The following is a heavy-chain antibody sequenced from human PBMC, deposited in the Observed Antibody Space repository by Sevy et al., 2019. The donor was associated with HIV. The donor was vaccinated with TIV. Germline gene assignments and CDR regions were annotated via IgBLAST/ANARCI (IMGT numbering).Heavy chain of an antibody. J-gene: IGHJ3*02. CDR2: FSGSGGRT. D-gene: IGHD1-26*01. Sequence: GGSLRLSCVAPGFTFSSYAMNWVRQAPGKGLEWVAGFSGSGGRTKYADSVKGRFTISRDNSKNTLYLQMNSLRAEDTAVYYCAKDRVWELGDAFDIWGQGTMVTVSS. V-gene: IGHV3-23*01. CDR1: GFTFSSYA. CDR3: AKDRVWELGDAFDI.